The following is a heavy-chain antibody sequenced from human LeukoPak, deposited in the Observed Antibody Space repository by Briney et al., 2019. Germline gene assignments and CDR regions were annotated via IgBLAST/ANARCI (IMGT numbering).Heavy chain of an antibody. CDR1: GYTFTSYG. CDR3: ARLLYYYDSSGPHAFDS. V-gene: IGHV1-69*05. J-gene: IGHJ3*02. CDR2: IIPYFGKP. D-gene: IGHD3-22*01. Sequence: RASVKVSCKASGYTFTSYGINWVRQAPGQGLEWMGGIIPYFGKPTYAQKFQGRVTITTDESTSTAYMELRSLRSEDTAVYYCARLLYYYDSSGPHAFDSWGQGTMVTVSS.